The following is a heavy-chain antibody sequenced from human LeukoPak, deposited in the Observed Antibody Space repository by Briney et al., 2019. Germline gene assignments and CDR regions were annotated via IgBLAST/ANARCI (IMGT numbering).Heavy chain of an antibody. D-gene: IGHD6-13*01. V-gene: IGHV3-21*01. Sequence: GGSLRLSCAASGFTFSSHAMSWVRQAPGKGLEWVSSISSSSSYIYYADSVKGRFTVSRDNAKNSLSLQMNSLRAEDTAVYYCASFNSSSWSRNWFDPWGQGTLVTVAS. CDR1: GFTFSSHA. CDR3: ASFNSSSWSRNWFDP. J-gene: IGHJ5*02. CDR2: ISSSSSYI.